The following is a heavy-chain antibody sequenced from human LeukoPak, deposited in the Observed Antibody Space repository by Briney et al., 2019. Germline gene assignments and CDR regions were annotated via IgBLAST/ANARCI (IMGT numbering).Heavy chain of an antibody. CDR1: GYSISSGSY. Sequence: SETLSLTCSVSGYSISSGSYWGWIRQPPGKGLEWIGTIYRSETTYYNPSLKSRVTVSVDTSKNQFSLKLISVPAADTAVYYCARDSDLRRFYSWGQGALVTVSS. V-gene: IGHV4-38-2*02. CDR2: IYRSETT. D-gene: IGHD2-21*02. CDR3: ARDSDLRRFYS. J-gene: IGHJ5*01.